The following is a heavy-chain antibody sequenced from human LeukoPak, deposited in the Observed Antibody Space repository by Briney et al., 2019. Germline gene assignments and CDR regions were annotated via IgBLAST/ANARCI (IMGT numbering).Heavy chain of an antibody. CDR1: GYTFTGYY. V-gene: IGHV1-2*02. CDR2: INPNSGGT. Sequence: ASVKVSCKASGYTFTGYYMHWVRQAPGQGLEWMGWINPNSGGTNYAQKFQGRVTMTRDTSISTAYMELSRLRSDDTAVYYCARVSGGAVNWFDPWGQGTLVTVSS. CDR3: ARVSGGAVNWFDP. J-gene: IGHJ5*02. D-gene: IGHD3-16*01.